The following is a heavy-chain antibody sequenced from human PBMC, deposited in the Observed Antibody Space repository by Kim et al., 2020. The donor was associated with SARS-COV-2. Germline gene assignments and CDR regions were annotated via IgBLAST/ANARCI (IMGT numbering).Heavy chain of an antibody. CDR3: ARDFRGMIWGYYYYGMDV. J-gene: IGHJ6*02. Sequence: KGRFTIARENAKDALYLKMNSLKAEDTAVYYCARDFRGMIWGYYYYGMDVWGQGTTVTVSS. D-gene: IGHD3-22*01. V-gene: IGHV3-11*06.